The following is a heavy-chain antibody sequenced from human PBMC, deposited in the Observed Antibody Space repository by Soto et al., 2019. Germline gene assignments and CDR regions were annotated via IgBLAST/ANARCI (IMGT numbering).Heavy chain of an antibody. Sequence: QVQLVESGGGVVQPGRSLRLSCAASGFAYSSYGMHWVRQAPGKGLEWVAFILYDGSYKYYADSVKDRFNISRDNSKNTLYLLTNRLITGDTAVYYCANTAGIATRTDAFDIWGQGTMVTVSS. J-gene: IGHJ3*02. CDR3: ANTAGIATRTDAFDI. D-gene: IGHD6-6*01. V-gene: IGHV3-30*18. CDR2: ILYDGSYK. CDR1: GFAYSSYG.